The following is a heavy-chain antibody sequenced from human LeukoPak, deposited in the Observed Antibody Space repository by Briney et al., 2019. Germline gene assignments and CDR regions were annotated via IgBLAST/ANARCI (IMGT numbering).Heavy chain of an antibody. Sequence: ASVKVSCKASGYTFTSYGISWVRQAPGQGLEWMGWISAYNGNTNYAQKLQGRVTMTTDTSTSTAYMELRSLRSDDTAVYYCARVGYCSSTSCYDLYYYYMDVWGKGTTVTVSS. CDR1: GYTFTSYG. V-gene: IGHV1-18*01. J-gene: IGHJ6*03. CDR3: ARVGYCSSTSCYDLYYYYMDV. D-gene: IGHD2-2*01. CDR2: ISAYNGNT.